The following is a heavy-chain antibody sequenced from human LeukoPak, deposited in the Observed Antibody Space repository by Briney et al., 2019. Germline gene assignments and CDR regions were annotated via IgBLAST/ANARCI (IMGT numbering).Heavy chain of an antibody. CDR1: GDSISSGGYS. D-gene: IGHD3-22*01. CDR3: ARGPYSYDSSGAFDI. Sequence: SETLSLTCAVSGDSISSGGYSWSWIRQPPGKGLEWIGYIYYSGSTYYNPSLKSRVTISVDTSKNQFSLKLSSVTAADTAVYFCARGPYSYDSSGAFDIWGQGTMVTVSS. J-gene: IGHJ3*02. CDR2: IYYSGST. V-gene: IGHV4-30-4*07.